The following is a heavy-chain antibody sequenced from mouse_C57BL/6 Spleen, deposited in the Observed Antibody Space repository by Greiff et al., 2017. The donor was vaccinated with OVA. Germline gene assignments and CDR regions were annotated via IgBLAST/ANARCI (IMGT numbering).Heavy chain of an antibody. D-gene: IGHD1-1*01. CDR3: ASSSSYVQYFDV. V-gene: IGHV1-22*01. CDR1: GYTFTDYN. Sequence: VQLQQSGPELVKPGASVKMSCKASGYTFTDYNMHWVKQSHGKSLEWIGYINPNNGGTSYNQKFTGQATLPVNKSSSTAYMELRSLTSEDAAVYYCASSSSYVQYFDVWGTGTTVTVSS. CDR2: INPNNGGT. J-gene: IGHJ1*03.